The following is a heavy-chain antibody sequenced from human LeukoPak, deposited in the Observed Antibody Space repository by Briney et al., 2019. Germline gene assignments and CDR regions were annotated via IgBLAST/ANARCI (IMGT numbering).Heavy chain of an antibody. CDR3: ARESNYYGSGTGWFDP. CDR2: IYHSGST. Sequence: SETLSLTCTVSGGSISSSSYYWGWIRQPPGKGLEWIGSIYHSGSTYYNPSLKSRVTISVDTSKNQFSLKLSSVTAADTAVYYCARESNYYGSGTGWFDPWGQGTLVTVSS. CDR1: GGSISSSSYY. D-gene: IGHD3-10*01. J-gene: IGHJ5*02. V-gene: IGHV4-39*07.